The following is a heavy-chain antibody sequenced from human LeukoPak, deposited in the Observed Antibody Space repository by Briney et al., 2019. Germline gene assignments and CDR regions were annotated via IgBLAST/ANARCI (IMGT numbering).Heavy chain of an antibody. CDR2: INYSGST. CDR1: GGSISNYC. Sequence: SETLSLTCTVSGGSISNYCWSWIRQPPGRGLEWIGYINYSGSTNYNPSLKNRVTISVDTSKNQFSLKVTSVTAAATAVYYCARLNGGYWGQGTLVTVSS. J-gene: IGHJ4*02. V-gene: IGHV4-59*08. D-gene: IGHD1-1*01. CDR3: ARLNGGY.